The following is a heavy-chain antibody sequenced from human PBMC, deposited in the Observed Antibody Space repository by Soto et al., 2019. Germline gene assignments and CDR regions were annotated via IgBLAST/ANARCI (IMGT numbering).Heavy chain of an antibody. D-gene: IGHD4-4*01. CDR2: IFSGGTT. Sequence: EVQLVETGGGLIQPGGSLRLSCAASGFTVSSNYMSWVRQAPGRGLEWVSTIFSGGTTHYADSVKGRFTISRDSSKNTLYLQMNSLRAEDTAIYYCARETVSPSYHYYDWWGQGTLVTVSS. CDR1: GFTVSSNY. J-gene: IGHJ4*02. CDR3: ARETVSPSYHYYDW. V-gene: IGHV3-53*02.